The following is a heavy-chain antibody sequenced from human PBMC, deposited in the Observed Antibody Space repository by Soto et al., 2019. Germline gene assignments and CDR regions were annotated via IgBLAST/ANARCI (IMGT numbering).Heavy chain of an antibody. CDR1: GGSFSGYY. Sequence: SETLSLTCAVYGGSFSGYYWSWIRQPPGKGLEWIGEINHSGSTNYNPSLKSRVTISVDTSKNQFSLKLSSVTATDTAVYYCARGPPSATEYYYDSSGYFYDDWGQGTLVTVSS. CDR3: ARGPPSATEYYYDSSGYFYDD. CDR2: INHSGST. D-gene: IGHD3-22*01. V-gene: IGHV4-34*01. J-gene: IGHJ4*02.